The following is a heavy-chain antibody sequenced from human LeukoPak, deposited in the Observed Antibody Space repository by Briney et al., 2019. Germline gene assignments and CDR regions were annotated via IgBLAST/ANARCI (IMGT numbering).Heavy chain of an antibody. J-gene: IGHJ4*02. Sequence: SETLSLTCAVYGGSFSGYYWSWIRQPPGKGLEWIGEINHSGSTNYNPSLKSRVTISVDKSKNQFSLKLSSVTAADTAVYYCARSYRGGDCYYYYFDYWGQGTLVTVSS. V-gene: IGHV4-34*01. CDR3: ARSYRGGDCYYYYFDY. CDR1: GGSFSGYY. CDR2: INHSGST. D-gene: IGHD2-21*02.